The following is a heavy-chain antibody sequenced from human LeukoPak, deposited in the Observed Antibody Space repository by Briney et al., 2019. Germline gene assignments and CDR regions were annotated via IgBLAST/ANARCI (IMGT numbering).Heavy chain of an antibody. V-gene: IGHV4-59*01. Sequence: KPSETLSLTCTVSGGSIRNYYWSWIRQPPGKGLEWIGYIYDGGSTNYNPSLKSRVTTSVDTSKNQFSLRLTSVTAADTAVYFCARDQSGSSGFYYSPDAFDIWGQGTMVTVSS. CDR2: IYDGGST. J-gene: IGHJ3*02. CDR1: GGSIRNYY. D-gene: IGHD3-22*01. CDR3: ARDQSGSSGFYYSPDAFDI.